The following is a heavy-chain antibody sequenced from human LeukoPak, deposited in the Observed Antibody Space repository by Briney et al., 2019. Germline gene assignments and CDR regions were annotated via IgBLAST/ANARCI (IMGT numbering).Heavy chain of an antibody. V-gene: IGHV3-48*01. CDR1: GFTFSSYA. CDR3: ARPTASYGDNSRGIDY. J-gene: IGHJ4*02. Sequence: GGSLRLSCAASGFTFSSYAMNWVRQTPGKGLEWVSYISTSGHTIYYADSVKGRFTTSRDNANNSLYLQMNSLRAEDTAVYYCARPTASYGDNSRGIDYWGQGTLVTVSS. CDR2: ISTSGHTI. D-gene: IGHD4/OR15-4a*01.